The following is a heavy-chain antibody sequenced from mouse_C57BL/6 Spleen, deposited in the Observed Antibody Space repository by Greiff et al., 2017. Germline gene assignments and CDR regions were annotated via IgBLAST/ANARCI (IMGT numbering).Heavy chain of an antibody. CDR2: IDPNSGGT. Sequence: VQLQQPGAELVKPGASVKLSCKASGYTFTSYWMHWVKQRPGRGLELIGRIDPNSGGTKYNEKFKSKATLTVDKPSSTAYMQLSSLTYEDSAVYDCARGDYGSVYAMDYWGQGTSVTVSS. V-gene: IGHV1-72*01. D-gene: IGHD1-1*01. J-gene: IGHJ4*01. CDR1: GYTFTSYW. CDR3: ARGDYGSVYAMDY.